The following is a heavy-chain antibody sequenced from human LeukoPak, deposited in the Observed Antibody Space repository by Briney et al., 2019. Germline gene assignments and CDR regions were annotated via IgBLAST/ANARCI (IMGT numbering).Heavy chain of an antibody. Sequence: GGSLRLSCAASGFTFSSYAMSWVRQAPGKGLEWVSAISGSGGSTYYADSVKGRFTISRDNSKNTLYLQMNSLGAEDTAVYYCANSPVMYYYDSSGYYPDYWGQGTLVTVSS. CDR3: ANSPVMYYYDSSGYYPDY. D-gene: IGHD3-22*01. CDR1: GFTFSSYA. J-gene: IGHJ4*02. CDR2: ISGSGGST. V-gene: IGHV3-23*01.